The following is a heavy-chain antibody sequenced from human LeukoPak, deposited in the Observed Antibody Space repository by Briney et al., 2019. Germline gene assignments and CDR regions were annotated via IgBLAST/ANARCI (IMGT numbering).Heavy chain of an antibody. V-gene: IGHV3-30*18. D-gene: IGHD2-15*01. CDR3: ANGGYYSLDS. CDR1: GFTFRNYG. Sequence: PGGSLRLSCAASGFTFRNYGMHWVRQAPGKGLEWVAVISYDGSNKYYADSVKGRFTISRDNSKRTLFLQTDSPRGEDTAVYYCANGGYYSLDSWGQGTLVTVSS. CDR2: ISYDGSNK. J-gene: IGHJ4*02.